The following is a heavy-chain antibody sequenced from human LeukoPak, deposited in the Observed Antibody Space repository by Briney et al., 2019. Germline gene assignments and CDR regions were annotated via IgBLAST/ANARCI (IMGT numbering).Heavy chain of an antibody. CDR1: GFTFSDYY. J-gene: IGHJ4*02. D-gene: IGHD2-2*01. V-gene: IGHV3-11*04. Sequence: PGGSLRLSCAASGFTFSDYYMSWIRQAPGEGLEWVSYIGSSGGTISYADSVEGRFTVSRDNAQNSLYLEMNSLRAEDTALYYCAKLIVPAANAIEYWGQGALVTVSS. CDR3: AKLIVPAANAIEY. CDR2: IGSSGGTI.